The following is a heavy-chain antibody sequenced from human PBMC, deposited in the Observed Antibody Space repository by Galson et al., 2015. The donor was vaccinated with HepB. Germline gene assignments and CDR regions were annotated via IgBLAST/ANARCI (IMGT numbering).Heavy chain of an antibody. CDR3: AREQHQLIRDLKD. Sequence: SLRLSCAGSGFTFSDNFMTWLRQAPGKGLEWVSHISGRGSTIYYANSVRGRFTISRDNAKNSLYLQMNSLRPDDTAVYYCAREQHQLIRDLKDWCRGTLVTGAS. V-gene: IGHV3-11*01. D-gene: IGHD1-1*01. J-gene: IGHJ4*02. CDR1: GFTFSDNF. CDR2: ISGRGSTI.